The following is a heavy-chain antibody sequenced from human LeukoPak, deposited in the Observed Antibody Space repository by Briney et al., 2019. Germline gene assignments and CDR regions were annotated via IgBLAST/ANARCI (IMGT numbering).Heavy chain of an antibody. CDR1: GFTFSSSA. CDR2: ISNNGGYT. Sequence: GGSLRLSCAASGFTFSSSAMSWVRQAPGKGLEWVSAISNNGGYTYYADSVKGRFTISRDNAKNSLYLQMNSLRAEDTAVYYCARGWWVDYWGQGTLVTVSS. CDR3: ARGWWVDY. D-gene: IGHD2-8*02. J-gene: IGHJ4*02. V-gene: IGHV3-23*01.